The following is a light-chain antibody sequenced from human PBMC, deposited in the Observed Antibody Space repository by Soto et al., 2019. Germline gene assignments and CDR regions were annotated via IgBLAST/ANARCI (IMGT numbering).Light chain of an antibody. CDR2: YAS. CDR3: QQYNSYSWT. J-gene: IGKJ1*01. CDR1: QSISSW. Sequence: DIPMTQSPSTLSASVGDRVTITCRASQSISSWLAWYQQKPGKAPKLLISYASSLQSGVPSRFSGSGSGTEFTLTISSLQPDDFATYYCQQYNSYSWTFGQGTKVEIK. V-gene: IGKV1-5*01.